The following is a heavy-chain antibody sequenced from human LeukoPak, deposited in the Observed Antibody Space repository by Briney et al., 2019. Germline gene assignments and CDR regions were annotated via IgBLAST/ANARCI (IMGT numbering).Heavy chain of an antibody. V-gene: IGHV1-18*01. CDR3: ARVIAYFDY. CDR1: GYTFTNYG. CDR2: ISVSHGNT. J-gene: IGHJ4*02. D-gene: IGHD6-13*01. Sequence: ASVKVSCKASGYTFTNYGYTWVRQAPGQGLEWMGWISVSHGNTIYAQKLQGRVTMTTDTSTSTAYMELRSLRSDDTAVYYCARVIAYFDYWGQGTLVTVSS.